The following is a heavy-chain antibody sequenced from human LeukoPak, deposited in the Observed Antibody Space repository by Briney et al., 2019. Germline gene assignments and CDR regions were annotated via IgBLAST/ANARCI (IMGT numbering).Heavy chain of an antibody. CDR1: GFTFNTYT. J-gene: IGHJ4*02. D-gene: IGHD3-22*01. CDR3: ATEDSSDYYSFDY. V-gene: IGHV3-23*01. CDR2: ISGSSGII. Sequence: GGSLRLSCAASGFTFNTYTMNWVRQAPGKGLEWVSYISGSSGIIDYADPVKGRFTISRDNSKNTLYLQMNSLKAEDTAAYYCATEDSSDYYSFDYWGQGTLVTVSS.